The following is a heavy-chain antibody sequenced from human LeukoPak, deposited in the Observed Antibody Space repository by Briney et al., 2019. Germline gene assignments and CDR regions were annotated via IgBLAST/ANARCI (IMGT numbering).Heavy chain of an antibody. J-gene: IGHJ4*02. D-gene: IGHD2-8*01. Sequence: GASVKVSCKASGYTFTSYAMHWVRQAPGQRLEWMGWINAGNGNTKYSQKFQGRVTITRDTSASTAYMELSSLRSEDTAVYYCARLKYCTNGVCYAGFDYWGQGTLVTVSS. CDR2: INAGNGNT. V-gene: IGHV1-3*01. CDR1: GYTFTSYA. CDR3: ARLKYCTNGVCYAGFDY.